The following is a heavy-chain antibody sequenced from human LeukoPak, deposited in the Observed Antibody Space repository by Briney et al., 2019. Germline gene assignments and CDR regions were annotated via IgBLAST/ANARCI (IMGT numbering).Heavy chain of an antibody. Sequence: SVKVSCKASGGTFSSYAISWVRQALGQGLEWMGRIIPILGIANYAQKFQGRVTITADKSTSTAYMELSSLRSEDTAVYYCARAQSYGDPDTDWGQGTLVTVSS. V-gene: IGHV1-69*04. D-gene: IGHD4-17*01. J-gene: IGHJ4*02. CDR3: ARAQSYGDPDTD. CDR2: IIPILGIA. CDR1: GGTFSSYA.